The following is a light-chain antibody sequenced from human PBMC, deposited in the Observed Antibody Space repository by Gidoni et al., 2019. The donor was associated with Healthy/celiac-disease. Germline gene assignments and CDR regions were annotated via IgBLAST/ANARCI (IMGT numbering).Light chain of an antibody. CDR2: TAS. Sequence: DIQMTQSPSSLSASVGDRVTITCLASQSISNYLDWYQQKPGKGPKLLIYTASTLQSGVPSRFSGSGSGTDFTLTISSLQPEDVATYYCQKYNSDPWTFGQGTKVEIK. V-gene: IGKV1-27*01. J-gene: IGKJ1*01. CDR3: QKYNSDPWT. CDR1: QSISNY.